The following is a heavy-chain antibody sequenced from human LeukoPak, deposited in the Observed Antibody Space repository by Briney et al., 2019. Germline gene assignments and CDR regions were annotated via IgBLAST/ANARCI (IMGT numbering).Heavy chain of an antibody. D-gene: IGHD3-9*01. CDR1: GGTFSSYA. CDR2: IIPILGIA. CDR3: ARGSTYDILTGFHFDGGL. Sequence: ASVKVSCKASGGTFSSYAISWVRQAPGQGLEWMGRIIPILGIANYAQKFQGRVTITADKSTSTAYMELSSLRSEDTAVYYCARGSTYDILTGFHFDGGLWGQGTLVTVSS. J-gene: IGHJ4*02. V-gene: IGHV1-69*04.